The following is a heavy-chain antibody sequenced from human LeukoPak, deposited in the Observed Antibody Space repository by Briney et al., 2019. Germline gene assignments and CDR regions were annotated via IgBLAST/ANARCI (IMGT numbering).Heavy chain of an antibody. CDR3: ARSQWSDY. V-gene: IGHV3-30-3*01. CDR1: GFTFSNYA. CDR2: ISYDENNK. J-gene: IGHJ4*02. D-gene: IGHD2-8*01. Sequence: GRSLRLSCAASGFTFSNYAMYWVRQAPGKGLEWVAVISYDENNKYYTDSVKGRFTISRDNSKNTLYLQMNSLRAEDTAVYYCARSQWSDYWGRGTLVTVSS.